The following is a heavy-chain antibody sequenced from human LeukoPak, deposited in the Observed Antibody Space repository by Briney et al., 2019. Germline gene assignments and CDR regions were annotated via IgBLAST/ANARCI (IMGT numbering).Heavy chain of an antibody. Sequence: PGKSLRLSCAASGFTFSNYAMHWVRQAPGKGLEWVAIIAKDGNNEYYADSVKGRFTISRDNSKNTLYLHLNSLRTEDTALYYCVREGRILGFSEWFPYYLDYWGQGAWSPFPQ. D-gene: IGHD3-3*01. CDR3: VREGRILGFSEWFPYYLDY. J-gene: IGHJ4*02. V-gene: IGHV3-30-3*01. CDR1: GFTFSNYA. CDR2: IAKDGNNE.